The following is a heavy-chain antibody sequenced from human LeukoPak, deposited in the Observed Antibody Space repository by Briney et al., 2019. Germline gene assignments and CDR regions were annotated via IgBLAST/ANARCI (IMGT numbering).Heavy chain of an antibody. CDR3: ARGEEHGSGTVHFDY. J-gene: IGHJ4*02. CDR1: GHSISNSHW. CDR2: IYHGGST. Sequence: KTSGTLSLTCAVSGHSISNSHWWCWVRQPPRRGLEWIGEIYHGGSTNFNPSLKSRVTISVDRSNNQFSLRLTSVTAADTAVYYCARGEEHGSGTVHFDYWGQGTLVTVSS. D-gene: IGHD3-10*01. V-gene: IGHV4-4*02.